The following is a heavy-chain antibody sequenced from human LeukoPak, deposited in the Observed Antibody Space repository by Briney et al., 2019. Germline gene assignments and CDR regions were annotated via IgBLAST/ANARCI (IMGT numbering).Heavy chain of an antibody. J-gene: IGHJ4*02. CDR1: GFTFSSYG. V-gene: IGHV3-30*18. CDR3: AKARDGDPDY. Sequence: GGSLRLSCEASGFTFSSYGMHWVRLAPGKGLEWVAVISYDGSNKYYADSVKGRFTISRDNSKNTLYLQMNSLRAEDTAVYYCAKARDGDPDYWGQGTLVTVSS. D-gene: IGHD4-17*01. CDR2: ISYDGSNK.